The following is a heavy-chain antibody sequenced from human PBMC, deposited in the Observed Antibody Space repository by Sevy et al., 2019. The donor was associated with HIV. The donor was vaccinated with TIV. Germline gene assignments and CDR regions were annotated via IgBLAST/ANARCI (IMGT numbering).Heavy chain of an antibody. D-gene: IGHD2-15*01. CDR2: MNPSSGAT. CDR1: GYTFTDYY. CDR3: ARAIKGTYCSDSNYRHFDS. J-gene: IGHJ4*02. V-gene: IGHV1-2*02. Sequence: ASVKVSCKASGYTFTDYYIHWVRQAPGQGLEWVGWMNPSSGATLYAQKFKARVTMTRDTSMTTTYMDLTNLESDDTAVYCCARAIKGTYCSDSNYRHFDSWGQGTLVTVSS.